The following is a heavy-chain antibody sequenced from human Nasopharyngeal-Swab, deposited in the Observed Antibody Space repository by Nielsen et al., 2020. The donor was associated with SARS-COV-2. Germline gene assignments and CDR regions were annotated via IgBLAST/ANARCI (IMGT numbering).Heavy chain of an antibody. CDR1: GGTFSSYA. V-gene: IGHV1-69*05. Sequence: SVKASCKASGGTFSSYAISWVRQAPGQGLEWMGGIIPIFGTANYAQKLQGRVTMTTDTSTSTAYMELRSLRSDDTAVYYCARGLGSGKGFDYWGQGTLVTVSS. D-gene: IGHD5-12*01. CDR2: IIPIFGTA. J-gene: IGHJ4*02. CDR3: ARGLGSGKGFDY.